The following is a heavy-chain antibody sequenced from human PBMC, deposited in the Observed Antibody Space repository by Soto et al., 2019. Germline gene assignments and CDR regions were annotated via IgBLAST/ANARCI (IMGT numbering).Heavy chain of an antibody. CDR2: IYYSGST. D-gene: IGHD1-7*01. V-gene: IGHV4-59*01. CDR3: ARNKYNWNYGMSGFDY. J-gene: IGHJ4*02. Sequence: SETLSLTCTVSGGSISSYYWSWIRQPPGKGLEWIGYIYYSGSTNYNPSLKSRVTISVDTSKNQFSLKLSSVTAADTAVYYCARNKYNWNYGMSGFDYWGQGTLVTVSS. CDR1: GGSISSYY.